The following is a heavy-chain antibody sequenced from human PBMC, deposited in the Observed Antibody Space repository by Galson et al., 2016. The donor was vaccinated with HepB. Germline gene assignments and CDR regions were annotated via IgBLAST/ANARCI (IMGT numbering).Heavy chain of an antibody. Sequence: TLSLTCAVYGGSFSGYYWSWIRQPPGKGLEWIGYIYYTGSTDCNPSLKSRVTISVDTSKNQFSLKLSSVTAADTAVYYCARDQGATIPGYYYYGMDVWGQGTTVTVSS. J-gene: IGHJ6*02. CDR1: GGSFSGYY. CDR2: IYYTGST. V-gene: IGHV4-34*09. D-gene: IGHD5-12*01. CDR3: ARDQGATIPGYYYYGMDV.